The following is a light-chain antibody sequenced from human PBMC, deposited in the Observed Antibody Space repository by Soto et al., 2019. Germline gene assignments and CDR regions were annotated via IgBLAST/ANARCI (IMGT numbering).Light chain of an antibody. V-gene: IGLV2-14*01. CDR1: SSDVGGHNY. CDR3: SSYTSRSTPCD. CDR2: EVS. J-gene: IGLJ1*01. Sequence: QSALTQTASVSGSPGQSITISCTGTSSDVGGHNYVSWYQHHPGKAPKLIIYEVSNRPSGVSDRFSGSKSGNTASLTISGLQAEDEADYYCSSYTSRSTPCDFGTGTKLTVL.